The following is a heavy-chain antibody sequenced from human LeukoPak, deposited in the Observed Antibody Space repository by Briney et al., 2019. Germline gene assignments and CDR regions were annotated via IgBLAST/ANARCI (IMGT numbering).Heavy chain of an antibody. J-gene: IGHJ4*02. Sequence: GGSLRLSCATSGLTFSDYSMNWVRQAPGKGLEWVSYIDGAGDTIYYADSVKGRFTISRDNAKSSLDLQMNSLRDEDTAVYYCSRRFDSWGQGTLVTVSS. CDR2: IDGAGDTI. CDR1: GLTFSDYS. CDR3: SRRFDS. V-gene: IGHV3-48*02.